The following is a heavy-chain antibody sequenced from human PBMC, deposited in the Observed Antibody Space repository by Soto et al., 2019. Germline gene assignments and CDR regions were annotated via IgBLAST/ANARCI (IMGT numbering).Heavy chain of an antibody. D-gene: IGHD5-12*01. CDR1: GFTFSNCL. V-gene: IGHV3-7*01. CDR2: IKQDGTEK. CDR3: ASVDI. Sequence: EVQLVESGGGLVQPGGSLRLSCAASGFTFSNCLMSCVRQAPGKGLEWVANIKQDGTEKNYVDCVRGRFTISIDNTKNTLDPQVNSLLAADTVLYYCASVDIWGQESQVIVSS. J-gene: IGHJ4*02.